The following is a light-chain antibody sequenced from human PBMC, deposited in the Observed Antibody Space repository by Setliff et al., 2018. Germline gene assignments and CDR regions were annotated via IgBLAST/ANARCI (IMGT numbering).Light chain of an antibody. CDR2: GAS. J-gene: IGKJ4*01. Sequence: AIQLTQSPSSLSASVGDRVAITCRAGQDVGRDLAWFQQKPGKAPNLLIYGASTLQNGVPSRFGGSGSGTDFTLIISSLQPEDFATYYCLQDYKYPLSFGGGTKVDIK. V-gene: IGKV1-6*02. CDR3: LQDYKYPLS. CDR1: QDVGRD.